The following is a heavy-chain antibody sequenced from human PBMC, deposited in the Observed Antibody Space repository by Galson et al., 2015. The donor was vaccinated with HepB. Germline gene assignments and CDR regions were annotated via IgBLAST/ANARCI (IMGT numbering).Heavy chain of an antibody. V-gene: IGHV1-2*02. CDR1: GYTFTDYY. CDR2: INPNSGVT. CDR3: ARDFSLIVEVAQYFFDY. D-gene: IGHD3-22*01. Sequence: SVKVSCKGSGYTFTDYYMHWVRQAPGQGLEWMGWINPNSGVTHYAQKFQGRVTMTRDTSISTAYLELSRLRSDDTAVYYCARDFSLIVEVAQYFFDYWGQGTLVTVSS. J-gene: IGHJ4*02.